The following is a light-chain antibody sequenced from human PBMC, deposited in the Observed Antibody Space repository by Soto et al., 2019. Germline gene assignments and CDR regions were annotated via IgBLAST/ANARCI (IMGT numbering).Light chain of an antibody. CDR1: ADVSSSY. V-gene: IGKV3D-20*01. CDR2: DAS. Sequence: EIVLTQSPATLSFSPGERATLSCGASADVSSSYVAWYQQKSGLAPRLLIHDASSRATDIPDRFSGSKSGTDFTLTIRRLEPEDAGVYYCQQYGSSPITFGQGTRLDLK. J-gene: IGKJ5*01. CDR3: QQYGSSPIT.